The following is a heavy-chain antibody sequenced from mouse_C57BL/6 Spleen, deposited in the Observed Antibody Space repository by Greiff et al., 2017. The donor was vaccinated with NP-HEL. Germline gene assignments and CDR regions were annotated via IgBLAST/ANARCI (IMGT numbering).Heavy chain of an antibody. J-gene: IGHJ2*01. Sequence: QVQLQQPGAELVMPGASVKLSCTASGYTFTSYWMHWVKQRPGQGLEWIGEIDPSDSYTNYNQKFKGKSTLTVDKSSSTAYMQLSSLTSEDSAVYYCARLDSSGSYYFDYWGQGTTLTVSS. V-gene: IGHV1-69*01. CDR1: GYTFTSYW. D-gene: IGHD3-2*02. CDR2: IDPSDSYT. CDR3: ARLDSSGSYYFDY.